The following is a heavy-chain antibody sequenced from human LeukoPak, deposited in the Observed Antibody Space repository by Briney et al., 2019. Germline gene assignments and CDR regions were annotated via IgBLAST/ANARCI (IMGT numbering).Heavy chain of an antibody. V-gene: IGHV3-64*01. J-gene: IGHJ4*02. D-gene: IGHD2-15*01. CDR2: ISSNGGST. Sequence: HPGGSLRLSCAASGCTFSSYAMHWVRQAPGKGLEYVSAISSNGGSTYYANSVKGRFTISRDNSKNTLYLQMGSLRAEDMAVYYCARRGTARHPGEFDYWGQGTLVTVSS. CDR1: GCTFSSYA. CDR3: ARRGTARHPGEFDY.